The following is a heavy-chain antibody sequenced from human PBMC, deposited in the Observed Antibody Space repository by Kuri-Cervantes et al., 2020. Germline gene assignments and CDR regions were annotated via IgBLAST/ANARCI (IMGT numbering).Heavy chain of an antibody. Sequence: GGSLRLSCKGSGYSFTTYWIGWVRQMPEKGLEWMGIIYPGDSDARYSPSFQGRVAISADKSIGTAYLQWSSLEASDTAVYYCARQASYYYYMDVWGKGTMVTVSS. V-gene: IGHV5-51*01. CDR2: IYPGDSDA. CDR3: ARQASYYYYMDV. J-gene: IGHJ6*03. CDR1: GYSFTTYW.